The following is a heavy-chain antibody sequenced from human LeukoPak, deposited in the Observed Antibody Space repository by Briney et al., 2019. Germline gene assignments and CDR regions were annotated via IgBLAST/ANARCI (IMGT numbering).Heavy chain of an antibody. CDR3: TRQLGNWYWVFDI. CDR2: IHPSGST. CDR1: GGSITTGSYH. Sequence: SETLSLTCTPSGGSITTGSYHWGWLRQPPGKGLEWIATIHPSGSTHYRPSLRSRVTISIDTSENQFSLKLTSVTAADTAVYYCTRQLGNWYWVFDIWGQGTMLIVSS. D-gene: IGHD2-8*02. V-gene: IGHV4-39*01. J-gene: IGHJ3*02.